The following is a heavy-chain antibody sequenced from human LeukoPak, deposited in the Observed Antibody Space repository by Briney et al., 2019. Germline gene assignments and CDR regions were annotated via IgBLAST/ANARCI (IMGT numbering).Heavy chain of an antibody. J-gene: IGHJ4*02. V-gene: IGHV1-8*01. Sequence: ASVKVSCKASGYTFTRYDINWVRQATGQGLEWMGWMNPNSGNTGDAQKFKGRVTMPRTTSIRTAYMELSSLRSEDTAVYYCARGHRGVLDYWGQGTLVTVSS. CDR1: GYTFTRYD. D-gene: IGHD6-13*01. CDR2: MNPNSGNT. CDR3: ARGHRGVLDY.